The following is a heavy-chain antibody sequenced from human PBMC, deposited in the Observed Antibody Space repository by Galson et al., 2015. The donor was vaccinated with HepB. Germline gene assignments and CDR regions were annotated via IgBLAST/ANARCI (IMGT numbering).Heavy chain of an antibody. V-gene: IGHV1-2*02. Sequence: SCKAFGYTFTGYYMHWVRQAPGQGLEWMGWINPNSGGTNYAQKFQGRVTMTRDTSISTAYMELSRLRSDDTAVYYCARDDEADGQLLAYWGHGTLLTVSS. CDR3: ARDDEADGQLLAY. CDR1: GYTFTGYY. CDR2: INPNSGGT. D-gene: IGHD6-13*01. J-gene: IGHJ4*01.